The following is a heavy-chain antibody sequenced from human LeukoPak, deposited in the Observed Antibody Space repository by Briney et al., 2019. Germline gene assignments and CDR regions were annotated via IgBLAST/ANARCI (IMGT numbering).Heavy chain of an antibody. V-gene: IGHV3-21*01. CDR1: GFTFSSYS. CDR3: AREGIAAAGTGGDY. CDR2: ISSSSSYI. Sequence: GGSLRLSCAAPGFTFSSYSMNWVRQAPGKWLEWVSSISSSSSYIYYADSVKGRFTISRDNAKNSLYLQMNSLRAEDTAVYYCAREGIAAAGTGGDYWGQGTLVTVSS. D-gene: IGHD6-13*01. J-gene: IGHJ4*02.